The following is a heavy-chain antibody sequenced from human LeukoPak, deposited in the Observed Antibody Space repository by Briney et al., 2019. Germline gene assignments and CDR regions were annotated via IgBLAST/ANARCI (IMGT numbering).Heavy chain of an antibody. CDR2: INYSGST. V-gene: IGHV4-59*01. CDR1: GASISSYY. D-gene: IGHD4-17*01. J-gene: IGHJ4*02. CDR3: ARVYGDYPDY. Sequence: SETLSLTCTVSGASISSYYWSWIRQPPGKGLDWVGYINYSGSTTYNPSLKSRVTISVDTSKTEFSLKLSSVTAADTAVYYCARVYGDYPDYWGQGTLVTVSS.